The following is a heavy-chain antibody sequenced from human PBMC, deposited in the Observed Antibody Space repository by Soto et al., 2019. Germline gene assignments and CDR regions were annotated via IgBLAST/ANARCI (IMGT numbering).Heavy chain of an antibody. CDR2: INHSGST. CDR1: GGSVSTSSYY. V-gene: IGHV4-39*07. J-gene: IGHJ5*02. Sequence: SETLSLTCTVSGGSVSTSSYYWGWIRQPPGKGLEWIGEINHSGSTNYNPSLKSRVTISVDRSKNQFSLKLSSVTAADTAVYYCSRVSDRWGQGTLVTVSS. CDR3: SRVSDR.